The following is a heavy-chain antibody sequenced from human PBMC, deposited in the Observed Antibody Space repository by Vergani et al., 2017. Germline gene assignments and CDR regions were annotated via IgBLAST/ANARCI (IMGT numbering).Heavy chain of an antibody. CDR3: TTDLGKSITGTILVYYYYMDV. V-gene: IGHV3-21*01. Sequence: EVQLVESGGGLIKPGGSLRLSCAASGFTFSSYSMNWVRQAPGKGLEWVSSISSSSSYIYYADSVKGRFTISRDNAKNSLYLQMNSLRAEDTAVYYCTTDLGKSITGTILVYYYYMDVWGKGTTVTVSS. D-gene: IGHD1-20*01. CDR2: ISSSSSYI. CDR1: GFTFSSYS. J-gene: IGHJ6*03.